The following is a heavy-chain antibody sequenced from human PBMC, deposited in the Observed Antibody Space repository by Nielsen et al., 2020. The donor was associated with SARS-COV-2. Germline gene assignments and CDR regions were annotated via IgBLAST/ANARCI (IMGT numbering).Heavy chain of an antibody. V-gene: IGHV3-7*01. D-gene: IGHD6-19*01. Sequence: GESLKISCAASGFTFSSYWMSWVRQAPGKGLEWVANIKQDGSEKYYMDSVKGRFTISRDNAKNSLYLQMNSLRAEDTAVYYCAKDEADRYYYYYGMDVWGQGTTVTVSS. CDR1: GFTFSSYW. CDR3: AKDEADRYYYYYGMDV. CDR2: IKQDGSEK. J-gene: IGHJ6*02.